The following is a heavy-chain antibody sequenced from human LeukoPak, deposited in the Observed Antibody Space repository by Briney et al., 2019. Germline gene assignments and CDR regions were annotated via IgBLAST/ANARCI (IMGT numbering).Heavy chain of an antibody. Sequence: EASVKVSCKASGYTFTSYDINWVRRATGQGLEWMGWMNPNSGNTGYAQKFQGRVTITRNTSISTAYMELSSLRSEDTAVYYCARASEVPAAIGYYYYMDVWGKGTTVTVSS. J-gene: IGHJ6*03. D-gene: IGHD2-2*01. CDR2: MNPNSGNT. CDR3: ARASEVPAAIGYYYYMDV. V-gene: IGHV1-8*03. CDR1: GYTFTSYD.